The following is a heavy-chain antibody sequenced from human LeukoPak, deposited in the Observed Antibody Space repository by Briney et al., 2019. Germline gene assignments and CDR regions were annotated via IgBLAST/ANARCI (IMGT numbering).Heavy chain of an antibody. CDR3: ARGPSGYHNT. V-gene: IGHV3-66*01. J-gene: IGHJ4*02. Sequence: GGSLRLSCAASEFSVGSNYMTWVRQAPGKGLEWVSLIYSGGSTYYADSVKGRFTISRDNSKNTLYLQMNSLRAEDTAVYHCARGPSGYHNTGGQGTLVTVSS. CDR1: EFSVGSNY. D-gene: IGHD5-12*01. CDR2: IYSGGST.